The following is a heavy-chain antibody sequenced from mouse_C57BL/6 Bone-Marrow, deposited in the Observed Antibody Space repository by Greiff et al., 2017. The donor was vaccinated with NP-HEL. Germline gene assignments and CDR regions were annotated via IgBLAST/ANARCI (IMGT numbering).Heavy chain of an antibody. Sequence: QVQLQQSGAELVRPGASVTLSCKASGYTFTDYEMHWVKQTPVHGLEWIGAIDPETGGTAYNQKFKGKAILTADKSSSTAYKELRSLTSEDSAVYYCTRERDGYRFGYWGQGTTLTVSS. D-gene: IGHD2-3*01. J-gene: IGHJ2*01. CDR3: TRERDGYRFGY. CDR2: IDPETGGT. CDR1: GYTFTDYE. V-gene: IGHV1-15*01.